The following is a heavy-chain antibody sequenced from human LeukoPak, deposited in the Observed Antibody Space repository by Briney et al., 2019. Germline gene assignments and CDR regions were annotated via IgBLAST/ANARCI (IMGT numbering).Heavy chain of an antibody. CDR3: ADGGLSRRDAFDI. V-gene: IGHV3-23*01. Sequence: GGPLRLSCAASGFTFSSYMMSWVRQAPGKGLEWVSVISSSGGSTNYAGSVKGRFTIFRDNSKNTLYLQMNSLRAEDTAVYYCADGGLSRRDAFDIWGQGTMVTVSS. CDR1: GFTFSSYM. J-gene: IGHJ3*02. D-gene: IGHD3-16*01. CDR2: ISSSGGST.